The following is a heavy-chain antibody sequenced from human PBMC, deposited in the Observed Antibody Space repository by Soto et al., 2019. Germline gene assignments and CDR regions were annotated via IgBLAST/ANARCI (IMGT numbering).Heavy chain of an antibody. CDR1: GFTFSSYW. CDR2: IKQDGSEK. Sequence: EVQLVESGGGLVQPGGSLRLSCAASGFTFSSYWMSCVRQAPGKGLEWVANIKQDGSEKYYVDSVKGRFTISRDNSKNTLYLQMNSLRAEDTAVDYCAGDYCDYGDPAFDYWGQGTLVTVCS. V-gene: IGHV3-7*01. D-gene: IGHD4-17*01. J-gene: IGHJ4*02. CDR3: AGDYCDYGDPAFDY.